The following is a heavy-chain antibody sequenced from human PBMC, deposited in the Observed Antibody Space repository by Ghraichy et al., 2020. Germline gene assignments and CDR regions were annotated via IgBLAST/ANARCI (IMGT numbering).Heavy chain of an antibody. CDR1: GFTFSSYA. V-gene: IGHV3-23*01. CDR2: ISGSGGST. D-gene: IGHD5-12*01. CDR3: AKDHRGQWLRSSFDY. Sequence: GGSLRLSCAASGFTFSSYAMSWVRQAPGKGLEWVSAISGSGGSTYYADSVKGRFTISRDNSKNTLYLQMNSLRAEDTAVYYCAKDHRGQWLRSSFDYWGQGTLVTVSS. J-gene: IGHJ4*02.